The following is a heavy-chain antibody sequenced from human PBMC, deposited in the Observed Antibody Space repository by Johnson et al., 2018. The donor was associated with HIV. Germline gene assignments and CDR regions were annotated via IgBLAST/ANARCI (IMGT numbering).Heavy chain of an antibody. CDR1: GFTFSSYD. CDR2: IYSGGNT. V-gene: IGHV3-66*01. J-gene: IGHJ3*02. D-gene: IGHD6-13*01. Sequence: VQLVESGGGLVQPGGSLRLSCAASGFTFSSYDMHWVRQATGKGLEWVSAIYSGGNTYYADSVKGRFTISRDNSKNSLFLQMNSLRVEDTAVYYCARSGGYPNAFDIWA. CDR3: ARSGGYPNAFDI.